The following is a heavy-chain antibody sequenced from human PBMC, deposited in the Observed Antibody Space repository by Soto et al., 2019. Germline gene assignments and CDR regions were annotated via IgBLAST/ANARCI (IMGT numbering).Heavy chain of an antibody. CDR1: GGSISSGGYY. J-gene: IGHJ5*02. CDR3: ARRDRSGFSYWLDT. D-gene: IGHD3-22*01. CDR2: IYFSGTT. Sequence: PSETLSLTCTVSGGSISSGGYYWSWIRQHPGKGLEWIGTIYFSGTTYYNPSLKSRVTISVDTSKSQFSLKLSSVTAADTAVYYCARRDRSGFSYWLDTWGQGTLVTVYS. V-gene: IGHV4-31*03.